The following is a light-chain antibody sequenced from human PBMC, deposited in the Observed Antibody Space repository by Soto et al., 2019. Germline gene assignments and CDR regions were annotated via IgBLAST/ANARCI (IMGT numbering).Light chain of an antibody. CDR2: EVS. V-gene: IGLV2-14*03. CDR1: SSDVGGYNY. Sequence: QSVLTQPASVSGSPGQSITISCTGTSSDVGGYNYVSWFQQHPGKAPKLKIYEVSNRPSGVSNRFSGSKSGYTASLTISELQAEDEADYYCTSSTSSSTWVFGGGTQLTVL. CDR3: TSSTSSSTWV. J-gene: IGLJ3*02.